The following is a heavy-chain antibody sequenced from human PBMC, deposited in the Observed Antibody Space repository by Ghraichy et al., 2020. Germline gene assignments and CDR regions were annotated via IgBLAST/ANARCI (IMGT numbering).Heavy chain of an antibody. CDR1: GFTVSSNY. Sequence: GGSLRLSCAASGFTVSSNYMSWVRQAPGKGLEWVSVIYSGGSTYYADSVKGRFTISRDNSKNTLYLQMNSLRAEDTAVYYCARDSVIAWSGYYYYYGMDVWGQGTTVTVSS. J-gene: IGHJ6*02. CDR2: IYSGGST. D-gene: IGHD3-3*01. CDR3: ARDSVIAWSGYYYYYGMDV. V-gene: IGHV3-53*01.